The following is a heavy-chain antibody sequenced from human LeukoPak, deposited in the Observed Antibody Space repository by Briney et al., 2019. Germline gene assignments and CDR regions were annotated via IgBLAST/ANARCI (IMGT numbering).Heavy chain of an antibody. D-gene: IGHD3-3*01. CDR2: IKQDGGEK. J-gene: IGHJ6*02. CDR1: GFTFSSYW. CDR3: ARVESGTYYDFWSGYSDYYYGMDV. V-gene: IGHV3-7*03. Sequence: PGGSLRLSCAASGFTFSSYWMSWVRQAPGKGLEWVANIKQDGGEKYYVDSVKGRFTISRDNAKNSLYLQMNSLRAEDTAVYYCARVESGTYYDFWSGYSDYYYGMDVWGQGTTVTVSS.